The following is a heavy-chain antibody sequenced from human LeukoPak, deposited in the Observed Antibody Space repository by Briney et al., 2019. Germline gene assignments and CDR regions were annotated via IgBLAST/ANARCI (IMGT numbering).Heavy chain of an antibody. V-gene: IGHV4-34*01. CDR3: ATRGGGVAGFDY. CDR2: VNHSGST. Sequence: SETLSLTCSAYGVSFGGYFWSWIRQPPGEGLEWIGEVNHSGSTNYNPSLKSRVTISVDTSRTQFSLNLRSVTAADTAVYYCATRGGGVAGFDYWGQGTLVSVSS. J-gene: IGHJ4*02. D-gene: IGHD3-10*01. CDR1: GVSFGGYF.